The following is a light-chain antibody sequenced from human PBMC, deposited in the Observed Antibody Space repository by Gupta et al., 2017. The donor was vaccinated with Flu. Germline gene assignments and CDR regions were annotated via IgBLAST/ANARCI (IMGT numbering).Light chain of an antibody. CDR2: AAS. J-gene: IGKJ2*01. V-gene: IGKV1-27*01. CDR1: QGISNH. CDR3: KKYNSAPNT. Sequence: PSSRSASVGDRVTITCRASQGISNHLAWYQQKPGEVPRLLIYAASTLQSGAPSRFSGSGSGTDFTLTISSLQPEDVATYYCKKYNSAPNTFGQGTKLEI.